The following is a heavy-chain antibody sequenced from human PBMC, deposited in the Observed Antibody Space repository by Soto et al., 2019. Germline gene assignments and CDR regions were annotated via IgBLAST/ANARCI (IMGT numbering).Heavy chain of an antibody. Sequence: GGSLRLSCAASGFTFSSYAMSWVRQAPGKGLEWVSAISGSGGSTYYADSVKGRFTISRDNSKNTLYLQMNSLRAEDTAVYYCAKDRYPLHRGYYDSSGYYWASFDYWGQGTLVTVSS. D-gene: IGHD3-22*01. CDR1: GFTFSSYA. CDR2: ISGSGGST. J-gene: IGHJ4*02. V-gene: IGHV3-23*01. CDR3: AKDRYPLHRGYYDSSGYYWASFDY.